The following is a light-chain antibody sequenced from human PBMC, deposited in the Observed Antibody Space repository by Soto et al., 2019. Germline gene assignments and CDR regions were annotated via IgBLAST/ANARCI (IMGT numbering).Light chain of an antibody. V-gene: IGKV3-20*01. J-gene: IGKJ3*01. Sequence: EIVLTQSPGTLSLSPGERATLSCRASQSITNSYLAWYQQKPGQAPRLLVYGASSRATGIPDRFSGSGSGTDFTLIISRLEPEDFAGYYCQQYGSSRFTFGPGTKVDI. CDR3: QQYGSSRFT. CDR2: GAS. CDR1: QSITNSY.